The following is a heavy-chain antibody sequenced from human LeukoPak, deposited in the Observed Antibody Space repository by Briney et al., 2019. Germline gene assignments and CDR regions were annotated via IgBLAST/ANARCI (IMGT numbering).Heavy chain of an antibody. D-gene: IGHD6-13*01. CDR3: ARESYSSSWYSYYYMDV. J-gene: IGHJ6*03. Sequence: ASVKVSCKASGYTFTSYAMHWVRQAPGQGLEWMGWISAYNGNTNYAQKLQGRVTMTTDTSTSTAYMELRSLRSDDTAVYYCARESYSSSWYSYYYMDVWGKGTTVTVSS. CDR1: GYTFTSYA. V-gene: IGHV1-18*01. CDR2: ISAYNGNT.